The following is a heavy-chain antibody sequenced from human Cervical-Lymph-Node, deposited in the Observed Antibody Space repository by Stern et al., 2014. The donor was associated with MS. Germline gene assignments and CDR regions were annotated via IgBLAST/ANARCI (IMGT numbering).Heavy chain of an antibody. CDR1: GFTFDDYA. D-gene: IGHD3-10*01. Sequence: QLVESGGGLVQPGRSLRLSWAASGFTFDDYAMPWVRQAPGKGLEWVSGISWNSGSIGYADSVKGRFTISRDNAKNSLYLQMNSLRAEDTALYYCAKDRAGDTDDAFDIWGQGTMVTVSS. CDR2: ISWNSGSI. V-gene: IGHV3-9*01. CDR3: AKDRAGDTDDAFDI. J-gene: IGHJ3*02.